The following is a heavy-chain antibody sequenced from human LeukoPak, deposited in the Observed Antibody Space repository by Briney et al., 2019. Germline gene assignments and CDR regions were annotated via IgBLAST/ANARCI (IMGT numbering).Heavy chain of an antibody. J-gene: IGHJ4*02. V-gene: IGHV4-34*01. D-gene: IGHD6-13*01. Sequence: PSETLSLTCAVYGGSFSGFYWSWIRQPPGKGLEWIGEINHSGSTNYNPSLKSRVTISVDTSKNQFSLKLSSVTAADTAVYYCARIPSVKFKKRIAAAPYLDYLGQGTLVTVSS. CDR2: INHSGST. CDR3: ARIPSVKFKKRIAAAPYLDY. CDR1: GGSFSGFY.